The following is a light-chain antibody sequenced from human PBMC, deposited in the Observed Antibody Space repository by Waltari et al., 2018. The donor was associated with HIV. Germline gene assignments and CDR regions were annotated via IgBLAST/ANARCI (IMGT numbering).Light chain of an antibody. J-gene: IGLJ1*01. CDR1: NPNIGSTF. CDR2: KDN. CDR3: ATWDDILSGYL. V-gene: IGLV1-47*01. Sequence: QSVPTQPPSASGTPGQRVAISCSASNPNIGSTFVYWYQQLPGTAPKLLIYKDNQRPSGVPERFSASKSGSSSSLAISGLRSEDEAEYYCATWDDILSGYLFGTGTKVTVL.